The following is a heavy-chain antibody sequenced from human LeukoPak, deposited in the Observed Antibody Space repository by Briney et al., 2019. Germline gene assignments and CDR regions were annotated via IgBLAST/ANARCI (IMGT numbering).Heavy chain of an antibody. D-gene: IGHD1-26*01. J-gene: IGHJ3*02. Sequence: SETLSLTCTVSGGSISSYYWSWIRQPPGKGLEWIGYIYYSGSTNYNPSLKSRVTISVNTSKNQFSLKLSSVTAADTAVYYCARDYSGSYYGAFDIWGQGTMVTVSS. CDR1: GGSISSYY. V-gene: IGHV4-59*01. CDR2: IYYSGST. CDR3: ARDYSGSYYGAFDI.